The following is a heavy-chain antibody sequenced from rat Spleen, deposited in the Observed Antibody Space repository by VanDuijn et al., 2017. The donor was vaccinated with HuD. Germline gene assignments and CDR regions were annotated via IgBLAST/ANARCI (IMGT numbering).Heavy chain of an antibody. J-gene: IGHJ4*01. Sequence: EVQLVESGGGLVQPGRSLRLSCVASGFTFHNYWMTWIRQAPGKGLEWVASITFEGSNTYYGDSVKGRFTISRDNAKSTLYLQMNSLRSEDTATYYCARHMANPYYVMDAWGQGASVTVSS. CDR1: GFTFHNYW. D-gene: IGHD3-4*01. CDR3: ARHMANPYYVMDA. CDR2: ITFEGSNT. V-gene: IGHV5-31*01.